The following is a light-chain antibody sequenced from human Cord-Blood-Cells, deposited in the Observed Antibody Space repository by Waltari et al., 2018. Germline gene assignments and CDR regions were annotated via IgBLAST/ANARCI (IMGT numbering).Light chain of an antibody. CDR1: QSVSSY. Sequence: EIVLTQSPATLSLSPGERVTLSSRASQSVSSYLAWYQQKPGQAPRLLIYDASNRATGIPARFSGSGSGTDFTLTISSLEPEDFAVYYCQQRSNWLYTFGQGTKLEIK. V-gene: IGKV3-11*01. CDR2: DAS. J-gene: IGKJ2*01. CDR3: QQRSNWLYT.